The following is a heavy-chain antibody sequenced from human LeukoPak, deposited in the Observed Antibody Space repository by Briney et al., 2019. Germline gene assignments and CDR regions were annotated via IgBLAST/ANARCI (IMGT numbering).Heavy chain of an antibody. V-gene: IGHV3-48*02. CDR3: ARGVDDGYSSSWYRFDP. CDR1: GFTFSSYS. D-gene: IGHD6-13*01. CDR2: ISSSSSTI. Sequence: GGSLRLSCASSGFTFSSYSMNWVRQAPGKGLEWVSYISSSSSTIYYADSVKGRFTISRDNAKNSLYLQMNSLRDEDTAVYYCARGVDDGYSSSWYRFDPWGQGTLVTVSS. J-gene: IGHJ5*02.